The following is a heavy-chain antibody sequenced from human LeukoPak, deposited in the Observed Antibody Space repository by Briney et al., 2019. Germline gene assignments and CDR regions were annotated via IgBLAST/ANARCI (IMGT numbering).Heavy chain of an antibody. Sequence: GGSLRLSCAASGFTLGNYGMHWVRQAPGKGLEWVSNILTTTNTINYADSVEGRFTISRDNAKNSLYLQMNSLRDEDTAVYYCARGYGSGALDYWGQGTLVTVSS. V-gene: IGHV3-48*02. CDR3: ARGYGSGALDY. CDR1: GFTLGNYG. D-gene: IGHD3-10*01. J-gene: IGHJ4*02. CDR2: ILTTTNTI.